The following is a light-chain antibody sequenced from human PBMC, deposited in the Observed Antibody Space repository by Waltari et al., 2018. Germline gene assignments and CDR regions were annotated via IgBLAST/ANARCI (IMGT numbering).Light chain of an antibody. V-gene: IGLV2-11*01. CDR1: SSLV. J-gene: IGLJ1*01. Sequence: QSALPQPRSVSGSPGQSVTVSCPGASSLVSWFQQYPGKAPKLIIYDVFKRPSGVPDRFSGSKSGNMASLTISGLQAEDEADYYCCSFAGSYSYVFGSGTKVTVL. CDR2: DVF. CDR3: CSFAGSYSYV.